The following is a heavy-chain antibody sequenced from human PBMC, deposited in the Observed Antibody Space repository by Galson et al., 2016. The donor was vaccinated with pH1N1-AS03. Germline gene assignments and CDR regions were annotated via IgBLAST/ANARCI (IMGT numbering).Heavy chain of an antibody. J-gene: IGHJ4*02. V-gene: IGHV1-18*01. CDR3: ARLEGLGSSTSSSGWYYFDY. CDR1: GYTFASFG. Sequence: SVKVSCKASGYTFASFGVSWVRQAPGQGLDWMGWVSTYNGNTNYAQKFQGRVTMTTDTSTSTAYMELRRLRSDDTALYYCARLEGLGSSTSSSGWYYFDYWGQGTLVTVSS. D-gene: IGHD6-13*01. CDR2: VSTYNGNT.